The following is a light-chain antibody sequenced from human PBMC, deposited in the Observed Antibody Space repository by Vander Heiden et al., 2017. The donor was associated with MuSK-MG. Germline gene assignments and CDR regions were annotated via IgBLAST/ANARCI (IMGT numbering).Light chain of an antibody. V-gene: IGKV1-33*01. CDR1: HDIINQ. Sequence: DIQMTQSPSFLSASVGDRVTITCQASHDIINQLHWYKQKAGKAPKLLIFDASNLEDGVPARFSGSGSGTDCTFAISSMRPEDIATDYCHQYEILPLTCGGGTKVXIK. CDR2: DAS. CDR3: HQYEILPLT. J-gene: IGKJ4*01.